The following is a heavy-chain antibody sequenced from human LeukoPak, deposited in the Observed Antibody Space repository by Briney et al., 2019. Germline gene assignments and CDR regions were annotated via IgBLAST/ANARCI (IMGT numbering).Heavy chain of an antibody. V-gene: IGHV4-59*08. D-gene: IGHD3-10*01. CDR1: AGSLGSYY. CDR3: ARGPYGSGGNFDY. J-gene: IGHJ4*02. Sequence: SETRSCTSPGSAGSLGSYYWSWIRQPPGKGLEWIGYIYYSGSTNYNPSLKSRVSISVDTSKNQFSLKLSSVTAADTAVYYCARGPYGSGGNFDYWGQGTLVTVSS. CDR2: IYYSGST.